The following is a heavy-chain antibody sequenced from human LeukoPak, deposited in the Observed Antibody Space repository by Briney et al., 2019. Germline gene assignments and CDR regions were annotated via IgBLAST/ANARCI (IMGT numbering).Heavy chain of an antibody. CDR3: ARGTSGWSPAPFDY. J-gene: IGHJ4*02. D-gene: IGHD6-19*01. V-gene: IGHV3-53*01. CDR2: IYSGGST. CDR1: GFTVSSNY. Sequence: GGSLRLSCAASGFTVSSNYMSWVRQAPGKGLEWVSAIYSGGSTYYADSVKGRFTISRDNSKNTLYLQMNSLRAEDRAVYYCARGTSGWSPAPFDYWGQGTLVTVSS.